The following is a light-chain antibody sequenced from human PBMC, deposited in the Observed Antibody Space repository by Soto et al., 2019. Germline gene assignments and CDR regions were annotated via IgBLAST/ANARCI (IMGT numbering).Light chain of an antibody. Sequence: DIQMTQSPSALSASIGDRVTITCRASQTISPWLAWYQQKPGKAHKVLIYKTSTLQGGVPSRFSGSGSGTEFTLTISSLQPEDFVTYYCQQYLSFPLTFGGGTKVEIK. V-gene: IGKV1-5*03. J-gene: IGKJ4*01. CDR3: QQYLSFPLT. CDR1: QTISPW. CDR2: KTS.